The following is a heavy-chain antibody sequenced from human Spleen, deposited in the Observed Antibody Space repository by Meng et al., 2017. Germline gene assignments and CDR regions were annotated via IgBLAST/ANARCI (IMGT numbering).Heavy chain of an antibody. CDR1: GYTFTDYY. CDR3: ARGIWASPDYYDY. D-gene: IGHD7-27*01. V-gene: IGHV1-2*02. Sequence: ASVKVFCKASGYTFTDYYMHWVRQAPGQGPEWMGWIIPSSGGTNYAQRFQGRVTMTRDTSITTAYMDLSSLTSDDTAVYYCARGIWASPDYYDYWGQGTLVTVSS. J-gene: IGHJ4*02. CDR2: IIPSSGGT.